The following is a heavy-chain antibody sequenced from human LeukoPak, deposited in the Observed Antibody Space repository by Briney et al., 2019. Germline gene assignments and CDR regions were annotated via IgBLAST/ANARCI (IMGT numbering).Heavy chain of an antibody. CDR3: ARSDYCGGDCYSSLSNY. CDR1: GFTFRSYS. CDR2: ISSSSSYI. D-gene: IGHD2-21*02. Sequence: PGGSLRLSCAASGFTFRSYSMNWVHQAPGKGLEWVSSISSSSSYIYYADSVKGRFTISRDNAKNSLYLQMNSLRAEDTAVYFCARSDYCGGDCYSSLSNYWGQGTLVTASS. V-gene: IGHV3-21*01. J-gene: IGHJ4*02.